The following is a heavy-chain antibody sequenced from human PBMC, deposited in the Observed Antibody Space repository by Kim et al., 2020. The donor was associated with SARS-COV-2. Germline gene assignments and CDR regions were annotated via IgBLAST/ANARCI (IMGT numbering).Heavy chain of an antibody. J-gene: IGHJ3*02. CDR3: ARLHRNYYDSSGYWEDAFDI. CDR2: IYPGDSDT. V-gene: IGHV5-51*01. CDR1: GYSFTSYW. Sequence: GESLKISCKGSGYSFTSYWIGWVRQMPGKGLEWMGIIYPGDSDTRYSPSFQGQVTISADKSISTAYLQWSSLKASDTAMYYCARLHRNYYDSSGYWEDAFDILGQGTMVTVSS. D-gene: IGHD3-22*01.